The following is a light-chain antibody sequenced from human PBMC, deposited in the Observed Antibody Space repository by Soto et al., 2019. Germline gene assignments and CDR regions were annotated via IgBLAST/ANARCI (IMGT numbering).Light chain of an antibody. CDR1: QSISSW. CDR2: DAS. V-gene: IGKV1-5*01. Sequence: DIQMTQSPSTLSASVGERVTITCRASQSISSWLAWYQQKPGKAPKLLIYDASSLESGVPSRFSGSGSGTEFTLTISSLQPDDFATYYCQQYNSYSPTFGQGTKVDNK. J-gene: IGKJ1*01. CDR3: QQYNSYSPT.